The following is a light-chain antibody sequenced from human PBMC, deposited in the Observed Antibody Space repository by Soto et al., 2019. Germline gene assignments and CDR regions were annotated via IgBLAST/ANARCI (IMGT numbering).Light chain of an antibody. CDR3: CSYAGSSTLVV. V-gene: IGLV2-23*01. Sequence: QSALTQPASVSGSPGQSITISCTGTSSDVGSYNLVSWYQQHPGKAPKLMIYEGSKRPSGVSNRFSGSKSGNTASLTNSGLQAEDEADYYCCSYAGSSTLVVFGGGTKLTV. CDR1: SSDVGSYNL. CDR2: EGS. J-gene: IGLJ2*01.